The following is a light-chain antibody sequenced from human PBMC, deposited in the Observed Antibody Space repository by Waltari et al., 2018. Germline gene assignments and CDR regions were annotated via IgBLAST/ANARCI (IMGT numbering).Light chain of an antibody. J-gene: IGKJ2*01. Sequence: DIVMTQSPDSLAVSLGERATIQCKSSQSVLYSSNNKNYLAWYQQKPGQPPKLLIYWASTRESGVPDRFSGSGSGTDFTLTISSLQAEDVAVYYCQQYYNTPYTFGQGTQLEIK. CDR1: QSVLYSSNNKNY. CDR2: WAS. CDR3: QQYYNTPYT. V-gene: IGKV4-1*01.